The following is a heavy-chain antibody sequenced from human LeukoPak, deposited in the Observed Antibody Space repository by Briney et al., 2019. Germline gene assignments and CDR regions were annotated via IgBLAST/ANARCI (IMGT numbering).Heavy chain of an antibody. V-gene: IGHV4-34*01. CDR1: GGSLTGYY. CDR2: INHSGGT. J-gene: IGHJ4*02. Sequence: PSETLSLTCVYGGSLTGYYWNWIRQPPGKGLELIGQINHSGGTNYNPSLKSRVTISIDTSKNQFSLQLSSVTAADTAMYYCARAATGDLWGQGTLVTVSS. CDR3: ARAATGDL. D-gene: IGHD7-27*01.